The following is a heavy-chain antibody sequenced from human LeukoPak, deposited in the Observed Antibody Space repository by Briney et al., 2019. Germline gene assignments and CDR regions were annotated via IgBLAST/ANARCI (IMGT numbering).Heavy chain of an antibody. Sequence: GGSLRFSCAASGLTFSSYAMSWVRQAPRKGLEWVSRISSTSAYTSYAGSVKGRFSISRDNSKNTLYLQMNSLRAEDTALYYCAKKVVVGATSPYSDFQDWGQGTLVTVSS. J-gene: IGHJ1*01. CDR2: ISSTSAYT. CDR1: GLTFSSYA. CDR3: AKKVVVGATSPYSDFQD. V-gene: IGHV3-23*01. D-gene: IGHD1-26*01.